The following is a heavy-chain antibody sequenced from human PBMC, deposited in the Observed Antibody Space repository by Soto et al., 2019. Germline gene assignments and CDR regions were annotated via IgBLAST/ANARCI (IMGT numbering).Heavy chain of an antibody. V-gene: IGHV4-39*01. D-gene: IGHD4-4*01. CDR1: GGSISSSSYY. Sequence: SETLSLTCTVSGGSISSSSYYWGWIRQPPGKGLEWIGSIYYSGSTYYNPSLKSRVTISVDTSKNQFSLKVSSATAADTAVYYCARQSNRNYGLYYFDFWGLGALVNVSS. CDR2: IYYSGST. CDR3: ARQSNRNYGLYYFDF. J-gene: IGHJ4*02.